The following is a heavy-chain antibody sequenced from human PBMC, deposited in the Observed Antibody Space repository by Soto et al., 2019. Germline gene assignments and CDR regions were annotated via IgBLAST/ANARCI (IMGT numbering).Heavy chain of an antibody. CDR2: ISSSSSYI. Sequence: GGSLRLSCAASGFTFSSYSMNWVRQAPGKGLEWVSSISSSSSYIYYADSVKGRFTISRDNAKNSLYLQMNSLRAEDTAVYYCARDGVDYDFWSGLEGGYYYMDVWGKGTTVTVSS. J-gene: IGHJ6*03. CDR1: GFTFSSYS. CDR3: ARDGVDYDFWSGLEGGYYYMDV. V-gene: IGHV3-21*01. D-gene: IGHD3-3*01.